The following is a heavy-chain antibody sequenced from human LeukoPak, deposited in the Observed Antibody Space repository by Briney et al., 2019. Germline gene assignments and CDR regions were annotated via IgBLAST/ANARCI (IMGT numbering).Heavy chain of an antibody. CDR2: MNPNSGNT. CDR1: GYTFTSYD. J-gene: IGHJ6*02. CDR3: ARWGLYSNYVGYYYYGMDV. Sequence: GESLKVSCKASGYTFTSYDINWVRQATGQGLEWMGWMNPNSGNTGYAQKFQGRVTMTRNTSISTAYMELSSLRSEDTAVYYCARWGLYSNYVGYYYYGMDVWGQGTTVTVSS. D-gene: IGHD4-11*01. V-gene: IGHV1-8*01.